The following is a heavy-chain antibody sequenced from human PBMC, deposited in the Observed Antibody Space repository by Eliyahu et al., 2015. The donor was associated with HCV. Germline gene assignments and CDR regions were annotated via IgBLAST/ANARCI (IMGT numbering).Heavy chain of an antibody. J-gene: IGHJ6*02. V-gene: IGHV3-30*18. D-gene: IGHD2-2*02. CDR2: KLYDGSNK. CDR1: GFTFSSYG. CDR3: AKEGYCSSTSCYTRGDYYYYYGMDV. Sequence: QVQLVESGGGVVQPGRSLRLSCAASGFTFSSYGMHWVRQAPGKGLXGVXVKLYDGSNKYYAASVKGRXTISRDNSKNTLYLQMNSLRAEDTAVYYCAKEGYCSSTSCYTRGDYYYYYGMDVWGQGTTVTVSS.